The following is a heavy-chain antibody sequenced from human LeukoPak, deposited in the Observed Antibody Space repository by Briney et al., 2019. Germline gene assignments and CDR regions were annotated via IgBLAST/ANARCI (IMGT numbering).Heavy chain of an antibody. D-gene: IGHD2-15*01. CDR2: ISYDGSNK. CDR3: AKGRGFDVYCRAGSCSTFDP. J-gene: IGHJ5*02. V-gene: IGHV3-30*16. CDR1: GFTLSTYT. Sequence: GGSLRLSCAASGFTLSTYTMNWVRQAPGKGLEWVAVISYDGSNKYYADSVEGRFTISRDNSKNTLYLQMNSLRAEDTAVYYCAKGRGFDVYCRAGSCSTFDPWGQGTLVTVSS.